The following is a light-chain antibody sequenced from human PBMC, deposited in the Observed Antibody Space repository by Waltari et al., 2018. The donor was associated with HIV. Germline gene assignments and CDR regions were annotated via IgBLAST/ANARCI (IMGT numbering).Light chain of an antibody. V-gene: IGLV1-44*01. J-gene: IGLJ3*02. CDR1: TSNIGSKT. Sequence: QSVLTQPPSVSGTPGQRVTISCSGSTSNIGSKTVNWYQQLPGTAPKLLIFSNIQRPSGLPDLFSGSKSGTSASLAISVLQSEDEADDYCAAWDDTLNGLFGGGTKLTVL. CDR3: AAWDDTLNGL. CDR2: SNI.